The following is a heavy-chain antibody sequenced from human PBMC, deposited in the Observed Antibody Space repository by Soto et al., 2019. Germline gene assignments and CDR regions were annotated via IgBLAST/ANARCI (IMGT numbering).Heavy chain of an antibody. CDR1: GGTFSSYT. CDR3: ERGPYYYGAVSYWGQYYYGRDV. J-gene: IGHJ6*02. Sequence: QVQLVQSGAEVKKPGSSVKVSCKASGGTFSSYTISWVRQAPGQGLEWMGSIIPILGIANYAQKFQGRVTITADKSTSTAYMELSSLRSEDTAVYSCERGPYYYGAVSYWGQYYYGRDVWGQGTTVTVSS. V-gene: IGHV1-69*02. D-gene: IGHD3-10*01. CDR2: IIPILGIA.